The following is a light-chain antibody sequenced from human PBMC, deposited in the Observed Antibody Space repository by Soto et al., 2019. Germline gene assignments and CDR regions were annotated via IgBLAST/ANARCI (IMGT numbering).Light chain of an antibody. CDR2: GAS. CDR1: QSASSRY. CDR3: QQYGSSPWT. Sequence: EIVLTQSPGTLSLSPGERATLSCRAGQSASSRYLAWYQQKPGQAPRLLIYGASSRATGIPDRFSGSGSGTDVTLTISRREPEDFAVYYCQQYGSSPWTFGQGTKVEIK. V-gene: IGKV3-20*01. J-gene: IGKJ1*01.